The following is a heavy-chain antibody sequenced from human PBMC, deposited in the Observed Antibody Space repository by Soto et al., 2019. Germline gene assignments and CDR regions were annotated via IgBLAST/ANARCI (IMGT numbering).Heavy chain of an antibody. CDR3: AMVDNYVTPTPQDV. V-gene: IGHV1-2*04. CDR2: INPNSGGT. Sequence: ASVKVSCKASGYTFTSYAMHWVRQAPGQRLEWMGWINPNSGGTNYAQTFQGWVTMTRDTSISTAYMELSRLRSDDTAVYYCAMVDNYVTPTPQDVWGQGTTVTVSS. D-gene: IGHD3-16*01. CDR1: GYTFTSYA. J-gene: IGHJ6*02.